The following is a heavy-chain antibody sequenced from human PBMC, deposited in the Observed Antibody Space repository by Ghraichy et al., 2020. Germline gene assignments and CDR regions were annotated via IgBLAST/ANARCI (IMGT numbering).Heavy chain of an antibody. Sequence: GGSLRLSCAASGLTVSSNYMSWVRQAPGKGLEWVSLIFSGGSTYYADSVKGRFTISRDNSKNTLYLQMNSLRVEDTAVYYCAGTFGSGSYYIFEYWGQGALVTVSS. CDR1: GLTVSSNY. J-gene: IGHJ4*02. CDR3: AGTFGSGSYYIFEY. D-gene: IGHD3-10*01. CDR2: IFSGGST. V-gene: IGHV3-53*01.